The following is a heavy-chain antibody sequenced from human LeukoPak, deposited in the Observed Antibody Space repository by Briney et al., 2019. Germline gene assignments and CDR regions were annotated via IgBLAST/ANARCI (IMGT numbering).Heavy chain of an antibody. CDR1: GFTFSTYT. Sequence: PGGSLRLSCAASGFTFSTYTINWIRQAPGKGLEWVSYISSSGSTIYYADSVKGRFTISRDNAKNSLYLQMNSLRAEDTAVYYCARFGVTMVRGVTNFDPWGQGTLVTVSS. CDR2: ISSSGSTI. CDR3: ARFGVTMVRGVTNFDP. J-gene: IGHJ5*02. D-gene: IGHD3-10*01. V-gene: IGHV3-48*04.